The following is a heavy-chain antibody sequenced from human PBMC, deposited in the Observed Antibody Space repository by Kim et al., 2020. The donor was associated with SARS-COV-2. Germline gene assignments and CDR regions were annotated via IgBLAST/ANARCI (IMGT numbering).Heavy chain of an antibody. CDR2: INWNGGST. CDR1: GFTFDDYG. Sequence: GGSLRLSCAASGFTFDDYGMSWVRQAPGKGLEWVSGINWNGGSTGYADSVKGRFTISRDNAKNSLYLQMNSLRAEDTALYHCARVRWELPSVWEFVDAFDIWGQGTMVTVSS. V-gene: IGHV3-20*01. CDR3: ARVRWELPSVWEFVDAFDI. J-gene: IGHJ3*02. D-gene: IGHD1-26*01.